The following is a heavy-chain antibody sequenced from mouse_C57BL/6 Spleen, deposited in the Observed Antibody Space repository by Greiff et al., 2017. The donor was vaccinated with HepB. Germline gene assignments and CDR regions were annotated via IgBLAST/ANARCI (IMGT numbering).Heavy chain of an antibody. J-gene: IGHJ3*01. D-gene: IGHD2-1*01. CDR3: ARENYGNYVAWVAY. Sequence: QVQLQQSGPELVKPGASVKISCKASGYAFSSSWMNWVKQRPGKGLEWIGRIYPGDGDTNYNGKFKGKATLTADKSSSTAYMQLSSLTSEDSAVYFCARENYGNYVAWVAYWGQGTLVTVSA. V-gene: IGHV1-82*01. CDR1: GYAFSSSW. CDR2: IYPGDGDT.